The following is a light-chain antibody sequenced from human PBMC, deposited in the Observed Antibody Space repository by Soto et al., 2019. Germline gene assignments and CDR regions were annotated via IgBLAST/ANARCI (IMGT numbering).Light chain of an antibody. J-gene: IGLJ3*02. CDR2: LEGDGSY. Sequence: QSVLTQSSSASASLGSSVKLTCTLSSGHSSFIIAWHQQQPGKAPRFLMKLEGDGSYDEGSGVPDRFSGSSSGADRYLTISNLQFEDEADYYCETWDDNTWVFGGGTKLTVL. CDR1: SGHSSFI. CDR3: ETWDDNTWV. V-gene: IGLV4-60*02.